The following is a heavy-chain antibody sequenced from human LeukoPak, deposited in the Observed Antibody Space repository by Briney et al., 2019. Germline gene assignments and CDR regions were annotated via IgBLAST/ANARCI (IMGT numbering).Heavy chain of an antibody. V-gene: IGHV4-39*01. Sequence: SETLSLTCTVSGGSVSGNNYYWTWLRQPPGMGLQWIGTVFYSGTTYYNPSLKSRATTSVDTSKNQFSLKLSSVTVADMAVYYCARLARSTRDYSWHFDLWGRGTLVTVSS. CDR3: ARLARSTRDYSWHFDL. CDR1: GGSVSGNNYY. CDR2: VFYSGTT. D-gene: IGHD4-17*01. J-gene: IGHJ2*01.